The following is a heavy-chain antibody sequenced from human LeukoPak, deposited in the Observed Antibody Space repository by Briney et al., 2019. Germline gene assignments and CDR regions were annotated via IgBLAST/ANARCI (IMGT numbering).Heavy chain of an antibody. D-gene: IGHD3-22*01. CDR3: AKVSPENYYDSSGPFDY. V-gene: IGHV3-23*01. Sequence: GGSLRLSCAASGFTFSSYAMSWVRQAPGKGLEWVSAISGSGGSTYYADSVKGRFTISRDNSKNTLYLQMNSLRAEDTAVYYCAKVSPENYYDSSGPFDYWGQGTLVTVSS. CDR1: GFTFSSYA. J-gene: IGHJ4*02. CDR2: ISGSGGST.